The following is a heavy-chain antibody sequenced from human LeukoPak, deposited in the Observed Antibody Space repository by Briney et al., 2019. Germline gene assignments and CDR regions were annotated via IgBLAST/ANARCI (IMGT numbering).Heavy chain of an antibody. V-gene: IGHV3-7*01. J-gene: IGHJ3*02. D-gene: IGHD3/OR15-3a*01. Sequence: GGSRRLSWAPPGFTFGSYWMTWVGQAPGRGREGVVNIQEDGSEKYYVDSVKGRFTISRDNAKNSVYLQMDSLRAEDTAVYYCARGGPKGAFDIWGQGTMVTVSS. CDR2: IQEDGSEK. CDR1: GFTFGSYW. CDR3: ARGGPKGAFDI.